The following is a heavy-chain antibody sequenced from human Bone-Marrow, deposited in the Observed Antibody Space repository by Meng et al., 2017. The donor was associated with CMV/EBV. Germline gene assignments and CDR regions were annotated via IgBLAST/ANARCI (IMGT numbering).Heavy chain of an antibody. J-gene: IGHJ4*02. CDR1: GYTFTGYY. D-gene: IGHD3-22*01. CDR2: INPNSGGT. CDR3: ARGRCTHSSCYFDY. Sequence: QVQLVRSGAEVKKPGASVKVSCKASGYTFTGYYMHWVRQAPGQGLEWMGWINPNSGGTNYAQKFQGRVTMTRDTSISTAYMELSRLRSDDTAIYHCARGRCTHSSCYFDYWGQGTLVTVSS. V-gene: IGHV1-2*02.